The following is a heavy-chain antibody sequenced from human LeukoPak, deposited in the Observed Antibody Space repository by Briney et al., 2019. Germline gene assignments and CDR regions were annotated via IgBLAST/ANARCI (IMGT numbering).Heavy chain of an antibody. CDR1: GYSFTSYW. V-gene: IGHV5-51*01. Sequence: PGESLKISCKGSGYSFTSYWIGWVRQMPGKGLEWMGIIYPGDSDTRYSPSFQGQVTISADKSISTAYLQWSSLKASDTAMYYCARRRGYSYGYLGGIAFDIWGQGTMDTVSS. J-gene: IGHJ3*02. D-gene: IGHD5-18*01. CDR3: ARRRGYSYGYLGGIAFDI. CDR2: IYPGDSDT.